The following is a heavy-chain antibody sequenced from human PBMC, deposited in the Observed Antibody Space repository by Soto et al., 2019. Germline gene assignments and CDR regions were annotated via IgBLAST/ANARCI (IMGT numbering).Heavy chain of an antibody. J-gene: IGHJ4*02. Sequence: SETLSLTCAVYGGSFSGYYWSWIRQPPGKGLEWIGEINHSGSTNYNPSLKSRVTIPVDTSKNQFSLKLSSVTAADTAVYYCARDSGLRDYWGQGTLVTVSS. D-gene: IGHD4-17*01. CDR2: INHSGST. V-gene: IGHV4-34*01. CDR1: GGSFSGYY. CDR3: ARDSGLRDY.